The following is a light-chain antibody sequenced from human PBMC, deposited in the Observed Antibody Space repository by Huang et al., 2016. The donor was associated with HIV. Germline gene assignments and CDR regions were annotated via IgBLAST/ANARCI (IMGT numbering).Light chain of an antibody. CDR2: GAS. V-gene: IGKV3-15*01. Sequence: EIVLTQSPATRSMSQGQRATLTCRASPSVRRNLDWFQQKPGQAQRLLIYGASNSASGIPASFSCSGSGTEFTLTISSLQSEDFAVDYCQQYNNWPPMYTFGQGTKLEV. J-gene: IGKJ2*01. CDR1: PSVRRN. CDR3: QQYNNWPPMYT.